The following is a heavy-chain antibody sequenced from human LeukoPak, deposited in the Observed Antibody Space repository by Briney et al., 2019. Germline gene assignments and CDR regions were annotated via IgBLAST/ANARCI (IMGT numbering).Heavy chain of an antibody. CDR2: INSDGSST. D-gene: IGHD4-11*01. V-gene: IGHV3-74*01. CDR3: ARPYDYSTNWFDP. CDR1: GFTFSPYW. Sequence: GGSLRLSCAASGFTFSPYWTSWVRQAPGKGLVWVSRINSDGSSTHYADSVRGRFTISRDNAKNTLYLQMNSLRAEDTAVYYCARPYDYSTNWFDPWGQGTLVTVSS. J-gene: IGHJ5*02.